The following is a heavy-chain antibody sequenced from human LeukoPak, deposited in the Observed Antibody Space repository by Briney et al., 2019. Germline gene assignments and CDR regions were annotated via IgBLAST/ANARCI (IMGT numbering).Heavy chain of an antibody. CDR1: GFTFSSYA. J-gene: IGHJ4*02. D-gene: IGHD3-3*01. Sequence: GGSLRLSCAASGFTFSSYAMSWVRQAPGKGLEWVSAISGSGYRKYYADSVKGRFTISEDNFKTTLFLQMNSLRGDDTALYYCATVGELRFFEWSPDYWGQGTLLTVSS. CDR3: ATVGELRFFEWSPDY. CDR2: ISGSGYRK. V-gene: IGHV3-23*01.